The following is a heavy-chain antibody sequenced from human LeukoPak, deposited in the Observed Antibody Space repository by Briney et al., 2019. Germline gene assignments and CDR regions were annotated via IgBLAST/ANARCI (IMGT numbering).Heavy chain of an antibody. J-gene: IGHJ4*02. V-gene: IGHV1-18*01. CDR2: ISAYNGNT. CDR3: ARTEYCSSTSCRTDLDY. D-gene: IGHD2-2*01. Sequence: ASVKVSCKASGYTFTSYGISWVRQAPGQGLEWMGWISAYNGNTNYAQKLQGRVTMTTDTPTSTAYMELRSLRSDETAVYYCARTEYCSSTSCRTDLDYWGQGTLVTVSS. CDR1: GYTFTSYG.